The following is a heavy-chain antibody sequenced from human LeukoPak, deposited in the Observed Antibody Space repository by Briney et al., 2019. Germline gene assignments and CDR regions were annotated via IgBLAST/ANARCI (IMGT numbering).Heavy chain of an antibody. V-gene: IGHV1-69*01. D-gene: IGHD1-26*01. CDR2: IIPIFGTA. Sequence: GSSVKVSCKASGGTFSSYAISWVRQAPGQGLEWMGGIIPIFGTANYAQKFQGRVTITADESTSTAYMELSSLRSEDTAVYYCARDWGGSYTNAFDIWGQGTMVTVSS. CDR3: ARDWGGSYTNAFDI. J-gene: IGHJ3*02. CDR1: GGTFSSYA.